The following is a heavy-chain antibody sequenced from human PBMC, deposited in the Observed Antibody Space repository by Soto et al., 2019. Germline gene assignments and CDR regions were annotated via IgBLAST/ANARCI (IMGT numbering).Heavy chain of an antibody. CDR3: AKDRRADWESYYYYAMDV. V-gene: IGHV1-69*01. CDR1: GGTFSSFT. CDR2: IIPIYGTA. J-gene: IGHJ6*02. Sequence: QVQLVQSGAEVKKPGSSVKVSCKASGGTFSSFTISWVRQAPGQGLEWMGGIIPIYGTATYAQKFQGRVTITADASTRTAYMELSSLRSEHTAVYYCAKDRRADWESYYYYAMDVWGQGTTVTVSS. D-gene: IGHD1-26*01.